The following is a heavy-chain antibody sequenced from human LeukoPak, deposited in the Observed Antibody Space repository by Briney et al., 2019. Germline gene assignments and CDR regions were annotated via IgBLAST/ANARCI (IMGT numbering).Heavy chain of an antibody. D-gene: IGHD6-13*01. CDR3: ARVLSSSWRKRFDP. Sequence: ETLSHTYNVSGRPVRKYYWSWMPQPPGKRREGIGYIYYSGSTNYNPSLKSRVTISVDTSKNQFSLKLSSVTAADTAVYYCARVLSSSWRKRFDPWGQGTLVTVSS. J-gene: IGHJ5*02. CDR2: IYYSGST. V-gene: IGHV4-59*02. CDR1: GRPVRKYY.